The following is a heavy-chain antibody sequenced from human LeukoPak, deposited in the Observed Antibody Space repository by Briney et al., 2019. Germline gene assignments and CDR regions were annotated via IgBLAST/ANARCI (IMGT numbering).Heavy chain of an antibody. CDR3: VRGWEMATIGYDY. CDR1: GFTFSSYW. V-gene: IGHV3-74*01. D-gene: IGHD5-24*01. Sequence: GGSLRLSCAASGFTFSSYWMHWVRQAPGKGLVWVSRIDIDGSRATYADSVKGRFTISRDNAKNTPYLHMNSLRAEDTAVYYCVRGWEMATIGYDYWGQGTLVTVSS. J-gene: IGHJ4*02. CDR2: IDIDGSRA.